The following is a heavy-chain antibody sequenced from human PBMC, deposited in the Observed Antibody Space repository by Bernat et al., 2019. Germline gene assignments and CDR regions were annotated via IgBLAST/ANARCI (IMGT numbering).Heavy chain of an antibody. Sequence: EVQLVESGGGLVQPGGSLRLSCAASGFTFSSYSMNWVRQAPGKGLEWVSYISSSSSTIYYADSVKGRFTISRDNAKNSLYLQMNSLRDEDTAVYYCAREGVITMVRGGLYYFDYWGQGTLVTVSS. CDR1: GFTFSSYS. J-gene: IGHJ4*02. CDR2: ISSSSSTI. D-gene: IGHD3-10*01. CDR3: AREGVITMVRGGLYYFDY. V-gene: IGHV3-48*02.